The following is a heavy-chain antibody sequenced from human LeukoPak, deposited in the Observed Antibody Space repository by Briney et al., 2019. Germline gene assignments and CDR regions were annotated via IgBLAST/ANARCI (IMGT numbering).Heavy chain of an antibody. CDR2: IIPIFGTA. V-gene: IGHV1-69*06. J-gene: IGHJ6*03. Sequence: SVEVSCKASGGTFSSYAISWVRQAPGQGLKWMGGIIPIFGTANYAQKFQGRVTITADKSTSTAYMELSSLRSEDTAVYYCARAVAGTILTFDMAYYYYMDVWGKGTTVTVSS. CDR1: GGTFSSYA. CDR3: ARAVAGTILTFDMAYYYYMDV. D-gene: IGHD6-19*01.